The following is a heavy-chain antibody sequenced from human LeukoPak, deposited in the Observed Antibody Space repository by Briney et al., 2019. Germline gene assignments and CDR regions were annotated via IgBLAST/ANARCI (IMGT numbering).Heavy chain of an antibody. CDR3: ARDSSGYPY. V-gene: IGHV3-30-3*01. D-gene: IGHD3-22*01. CDR1: GFTFSSYA. Sequence: GGSLRLSCAASGFTFSSYAMHWVRQAPGKGLEWVAVISYDGSNKYYADSVKGRFTISRDNSKNTLYLQMNSLRAEDMAVYYCARDSSGYPYWGQGTLVTVSS. CDR2: ISYDGSNK. J-gene: IGHJ4*02.